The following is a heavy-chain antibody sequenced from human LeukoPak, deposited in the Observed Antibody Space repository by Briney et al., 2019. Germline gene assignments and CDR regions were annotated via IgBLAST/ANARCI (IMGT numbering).Heavy chain of an antibody. CDR3: AKPDYSRGNYFDP. D-gene: IGHD2-15*01. V-gene: IGHV3-23*01. CDR2: ISGSGDTT. CDR1: GFTFSSHA. Sequence: PGGSLRLSCAASGFTFSSHAMNWVRQAPGKGLEWVSFISGSGDTTYADSVKGRFTISRDTSKNTLYLQMNSLRAEDTAVYYCAKPDYSRGNYFDPWGQGTLVTVSS. J-gene: IGHJ5*02.